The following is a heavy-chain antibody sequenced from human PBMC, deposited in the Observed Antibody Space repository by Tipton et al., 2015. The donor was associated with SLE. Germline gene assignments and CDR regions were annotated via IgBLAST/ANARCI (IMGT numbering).Heavy chain of an antibody. CDR2: IYTSGST. Sequence: TLSLTCTVSGGSISSGSYYWSWIRQPAGKGLEWIGCIYTSGSTNYNPSLKSRVTISVDTSKNQFSLKLSSVTAADTAVYYCARGVVQGVPFDYWGQGTLVTVSS. V-gene: IGHV4-61*02. D-gene: IGHD3-10*01. J-gene: IGHJ4*02. CDR3: ARGVVQGVPFDY. CDR1: GGSISSGSYY.